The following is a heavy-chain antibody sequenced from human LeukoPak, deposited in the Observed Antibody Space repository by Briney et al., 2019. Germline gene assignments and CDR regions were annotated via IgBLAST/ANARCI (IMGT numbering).Heavy chain of an antibody. CDR1: GYTFTSYD. Sequence: GASVKVSCKASGYTFTSYDINWVRQATGQGLEWMGWMNPNSGNTGYAQKFQGRVTMTRNTSISTAYMELSSLRSEDTAVYYCATSFGGGSYYYYYMDVWGKGTTVTVSS. J-gene: IGHJ6*03. CDR3: ATSFGGGSYYYYYMDV. D-gene: IGHD1-26*01. V-gene: IGHV1-8*01. CDR2: MNPNSGNT.